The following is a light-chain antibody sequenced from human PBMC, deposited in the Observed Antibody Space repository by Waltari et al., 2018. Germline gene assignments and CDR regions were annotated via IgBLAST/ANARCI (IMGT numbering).Light chain of an antibody. CDR2: EVS. V-gene: IGLV2-8*01. CDR3: SSYAGSNNLV. CDR1: SSDVGGYNY. Sequence: QSALTQPPSASGSPGQSVTISCTGTSSDVGGYNYVSWYQQHPGKAPNHRIYEVSKRPSGVPDRFSGSKSGNTASLTVSGLQAEDEADYYCSSYAGSNNLVFGGGTKLTVL. J-gene: IGLJ2*01.